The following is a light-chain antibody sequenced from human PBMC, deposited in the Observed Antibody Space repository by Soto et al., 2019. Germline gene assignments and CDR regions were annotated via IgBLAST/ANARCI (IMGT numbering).Light chain of an antibody. CDR3: QQYETFSGT. Sequence: DIQMTQSPPTLSASVRDRVTITCRASQSISSWLAWYQQKPGEAPKLLIYDASALPRGVPSRFSGSGSGTKFTLTIASLQPDDFATYYCQQYETFSGTFGPGTKVDI. CDR1: QSISSW. V-gene: IGKV1-5*01. CDR2: DAS. J-gene: IGKJ1*01.